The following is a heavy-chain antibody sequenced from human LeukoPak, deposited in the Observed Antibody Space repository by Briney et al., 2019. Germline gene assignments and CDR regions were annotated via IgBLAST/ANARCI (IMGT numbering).Heavy chain of an antibody. D-gene: IGHD6-19*01. V-gene: IGHV1-69*05. Sequence: SVKVSCKASGGTFSSYAISWVRQAPGQGLEWMGGIIPIFGTANCAQKFQGRVTITTDESTSTAYMELSSLRSEDTAVYYCARDSLAVAGTFDYWGQGTLVTVSS. CDR3: ARDSLAVAGTFDY. J-gene: IGHJ4*02. CDR1: GGTFSSYA. CDR2: IIPIFGTA.